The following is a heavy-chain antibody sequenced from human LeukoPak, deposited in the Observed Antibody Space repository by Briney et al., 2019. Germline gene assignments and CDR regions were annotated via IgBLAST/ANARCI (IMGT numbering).Heavy chain of an antibody. CDR3: ARARNYYGSGSFDP. J-gene: IGHJ5*02. CDR2: IYSGGST. D-gene: IGHD3-10*01. CDR1: GFTVSSNY. V-gene: IGHV3-66*02. Sequence: GGSLRLSCAASGFTVSSNYMSWVRQAPGKGLEWVSVIYSGGSTYYADSVKGRFTISRDNSKNTLYLQMNRLRAEDTAVYYCARARNYYGSGSFDPWGQGTLVTVSS.